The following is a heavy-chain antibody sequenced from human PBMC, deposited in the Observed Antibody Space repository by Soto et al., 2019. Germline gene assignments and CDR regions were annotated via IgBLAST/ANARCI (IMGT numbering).Heavy chain of an antibody. CDR3: ARVGYDFWSGYYTYYYYYMDV. Sequence: SLRLSCAASGFTFSSYGMHWVRQAPGKGLEWVAVIWYDGSNKYYADSVKGRFTISRDNSKNTLYLQMNSLRAEDTAVYYCARVGYDFWSGYYTYYYYYMDVWGKGTTVTVSS. CDR2: IWYDGSNK. D-gene: IGHD3-3*01. J-gene: IGHJ6*03. V-gene: IGHV3-33*01. CDR1: GFTFSSYG.